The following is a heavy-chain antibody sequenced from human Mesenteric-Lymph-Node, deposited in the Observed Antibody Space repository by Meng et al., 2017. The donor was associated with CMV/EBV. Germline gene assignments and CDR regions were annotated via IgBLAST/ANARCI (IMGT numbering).Heavy chain of an antibody. Sequence: FTFSDAWMSWVHQAPGKGLEWVSAIGGSGARTYYADSVKGRFTISRDNSKNTLYLQMNNLRADDAAIYYCAKGLPVTGTIGDAFDIWGQGTMVTVSS. J-gene: IGHJ3*02. D-gene: IGHD6-13*01. CDR3: AKGLPVTGTIGDAFDI. CDR2: IGGSGART. V-gene: IGHV3-23*01. CDR1: FTFSDAW.